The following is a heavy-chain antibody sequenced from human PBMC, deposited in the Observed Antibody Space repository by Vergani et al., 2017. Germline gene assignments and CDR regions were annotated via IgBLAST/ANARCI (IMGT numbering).Heavy chain of an antibody. V-gene: IGHV3-33*01. J-gene: IGHJ4*02. CDR2: IWYDGSNK. D-gene: IGHD4-17*01. Sequence: QVQLVESGGGVVQPGRSLRLSCAASGFTFSSYGMHWVRQAPGKGLEWVAVIWYDGSNKYYADSVKGRFTISRDNSKNTRYLQMNSLRAEDTAVYYCSMTTVTRGPQRFDYWGQGTLVTVSS. CDR3: SMTTVTRGPQRFDY. CDR1: GFTFSSYG.